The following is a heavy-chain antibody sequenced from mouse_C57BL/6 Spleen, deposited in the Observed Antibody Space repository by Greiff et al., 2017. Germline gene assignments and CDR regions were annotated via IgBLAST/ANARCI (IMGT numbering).Heavy chain of an antibody. D-gene: IGHD1-1*01. CDR2: IYPRSGNT. J-gene: IGHJ2*01. CDR3: ARGGIITTVVATPFDY. V-gene: IGHV1-81*01. CDR1: GYTFTSYG. Sequence: QVQLQQSGAELARPGASVKLSCKASGYTFTSYGISWVKQRTGQGLEWIGEIYPRSGNTYYNAKFKGKATLTADKSSSTAYMELRSLTSEDSAVYFCARGGIITTVVATPFDYWGQGTTLTVSS.